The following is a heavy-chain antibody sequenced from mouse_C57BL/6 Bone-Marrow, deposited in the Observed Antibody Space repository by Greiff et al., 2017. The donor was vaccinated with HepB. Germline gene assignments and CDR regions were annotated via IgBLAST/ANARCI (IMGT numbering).Heavy chain of an antibody. CDR3: TPHYYGSSHYAMDY. CDR1: GFNIKDDY. CDR2: IDPENGDT. Sequence: EVQLQQSGAELVRPGASVKLSCTASGFNIKDDYMHWVKQRPEQGLEWIGWIDPENGDTEYASKFQGKATITADTSSNTAYLQLSSLTSEDTAVYYCTPHYYGSSHYAMDYWGQGTSVTVSS. V-gene: IGHV14-4*01. J-gene: IGHJ4*01. D-gene: IGHD1-1*01.